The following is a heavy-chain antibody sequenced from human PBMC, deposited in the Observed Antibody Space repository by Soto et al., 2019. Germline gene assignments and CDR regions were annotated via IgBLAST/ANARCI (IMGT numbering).Heavy chain of an antibody. CDR1: GFTFSSDW. V-gene: IGHV3-74*01. CDR3: AKIPGSQGYYGMDV. J-gene: IGHJ6*02. CDR2: SNSDGRST. Sequence: GGSLRLSCAASGFTFSSDWTHWVRQASGKGLVVVSRSNSDGRSTSYADSVKGRFTISRDNAKNTLYLQMNSLRAEDTAVYYCAKIPGSQGYYGMDVWGQGTTVTVS.